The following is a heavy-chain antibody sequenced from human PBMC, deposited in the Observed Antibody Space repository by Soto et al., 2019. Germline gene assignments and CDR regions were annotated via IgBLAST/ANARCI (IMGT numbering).Heavy chain of an antibody. CDR3: ARDYYDSSGYYYVRGNAFDI. CDR1: GGSISSGDYY. D-gene: IGHD3-22*01. V-gene: IGHV4-30-4*01. Sequence: SVTLSLTCTVSGGSISSGDYYWRWIRQPPGKGLEWIGYIYYSGSTYYNPSLKSRVTISVDTSKNQFSLKLSSVTAADTAVYYCARDYYDSSGYYYVRGNAFDIWGQGTMVTVSS. J-gene: IGHJ3*02. CDR2: IYYSGST.